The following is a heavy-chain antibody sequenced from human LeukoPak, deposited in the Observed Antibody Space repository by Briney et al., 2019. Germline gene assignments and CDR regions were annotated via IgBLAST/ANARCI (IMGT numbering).Heavy chain of an antibody. V-gene: IGHV3-53*01. J-gene: IGHJ1*01. D-gene: IGHD6-19*01. CDR1: GFTVSSNY. CDR3: AVEESSSGWYGYFQR. CDR2: IYSGGST. Sequence: GGSLRLSCAASGFTVSSNYMSWVRQAPGKGLEWVSVIYSGGSTYYADSVKGRFTISRDNSKNTLYLQMNSLRAEDTAVYYCAVEESSSGWYGYFQRWGQGTLVTVSS.